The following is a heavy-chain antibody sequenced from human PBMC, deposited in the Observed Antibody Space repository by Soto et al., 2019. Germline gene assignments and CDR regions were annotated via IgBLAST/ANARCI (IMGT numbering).Heavy chain of an antibody. V-gene: IGHV1-69*13. Sequence: GASVKVSCKASGGTFSSYAISWVRQAPGQGLEWMGGIIPTFGTANYAQKFQGRVTITADESTSTAYMELSSLRSEDTAVYYCARDQVENGSSESLIVVVPETSFVYYYYGMDVWGQGTTVTVSS. D-gene: IGHD2-2*01. CDR1: GGTFSSYA. CDR3: ARDQVENGSSESLIVVVPETSFVYYYYGMDV. CDR2: IIPTFGTA. J-gene: IGHJ6*02.